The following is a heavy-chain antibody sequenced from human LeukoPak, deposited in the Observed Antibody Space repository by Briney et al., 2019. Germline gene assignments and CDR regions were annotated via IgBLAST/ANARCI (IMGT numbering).Heavy chain of an antibody. V-gene: IGHV3-23*01. CDR3: AKEERSYYNDYYYMNV. CDR1: GFTFSSYW. CDR2: ISGSGGST. D-gene: IGHD3-10*01. J-gene: IGHJ6*03. Sequence: GGSLRLSCAASGFTFSSYWMSWVRQAPGKGLEWVSAISGSGGSTYYADSVKGRFTISRDNSKNTLYLQMNSLRAEDTAVYYCAKEERSYYNDYYYMNVWGKGTTVTISS.